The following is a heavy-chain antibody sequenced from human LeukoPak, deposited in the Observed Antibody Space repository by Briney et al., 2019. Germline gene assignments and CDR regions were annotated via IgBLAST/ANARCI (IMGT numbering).Heavy chain of an antibody. CDR3: ARVVMDSSGLRGWFDP. CDR1: GYTFTSHG. V-gene: IGHV1-18*01. Sequence: ASVKVSCKASGYTFTSHGISWVRQAPGQGLEWMGWISTYNGNTNYAQKLQGRVSMTTDTSTSTAYMDLRSLRSDDTAVYYCARVVMDSSGLRGWFDPWGQGTLVTVSS. CDR2: ISTYNGNT. D-gene: IGHD6-19*01. J-gene: IGHJ5*02.